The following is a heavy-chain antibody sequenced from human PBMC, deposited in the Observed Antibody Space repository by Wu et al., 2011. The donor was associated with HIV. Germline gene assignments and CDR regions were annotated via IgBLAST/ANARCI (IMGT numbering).Heavy chain of an antibody. CDR3: ARDRLGSSAIGAFDI. CDR1: GGAFSSFV. Sequence: QVQLVQSGAEAKKPGSSVRVSCKASGGAFSSFVINWVRLAPGQGLEWMGIFTPVFGTSTYAQKFQGRVTFTADKSTSTVYMDLSLKGDDTAVYFCARDRLGSSAIGAFDIWGQGTLVTVSA. CDR2: FTPVFGTS. J-gene: IGHJ3*02. D-gene: IGHD2-2*01. V-gene: IGHV1-69*14.